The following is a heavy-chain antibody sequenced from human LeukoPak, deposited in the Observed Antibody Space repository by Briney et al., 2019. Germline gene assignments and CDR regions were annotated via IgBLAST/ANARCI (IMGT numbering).Heavy chain of an antibody. CDR1: GYTFTSYG. Sequence: ASVTVSCTASGYTFTSYGISWVRQAPGQGMEWMGWISAYNGNTNYAQKLQGRVTMTTDTSTSTAYMELRSLRSDDTAVYYCAREGGYKDWFDPWGQGTLVTVSS. V-gene: IGHV1-18*01. CDR3: AREGGYKDWFDP. J-gene: IGHJ5*02. D-gene: IGHD5-24*01. CDR2: ISAYNGNT.